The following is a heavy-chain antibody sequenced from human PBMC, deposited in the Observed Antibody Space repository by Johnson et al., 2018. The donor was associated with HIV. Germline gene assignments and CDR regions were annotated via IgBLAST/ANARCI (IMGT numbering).Heavy chain of an antibody. D-gene: IGHD3-10*01. CDR1: GFTVSSNY. Sequence: VQLVESGGGLIQPGGSLRLSCAASGFTVSSNYMTWVRQAPGKGLEWVSVIYGADRTFYADSVKGRFTISGDTSKNTLQLQMNSLRVEDTAVYYCARGTITMIRGVIGRDIWGQGTMVTVSS. V-gene: IGHV3-53*01. CDR3: ARGTITMIRGVIGRDI. CDR2: IYGADRT. J-gene: IGHJ3*02.